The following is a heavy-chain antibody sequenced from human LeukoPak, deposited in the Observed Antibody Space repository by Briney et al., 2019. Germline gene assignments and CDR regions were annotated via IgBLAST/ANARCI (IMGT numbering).Heavy chain of an antibody. CDR3: AREGSCSGGNCRLDY. J-gene: IGHJ4*02. CDR2: ISAYNGDT. V-gene: IGHV1-18*01. Sequence: ASVKVSCKASDYTFSNYGYNWVRQAPGQGLEWMGWISAYNGDTNHAQEFQGRLTMTTDASTRTAYMELKSLRSDDTAVYYCAREGSCSGGNCRLDYWGQGTLVTVSS. CDR1: DYTFSNYG. D-gene: IGHD2-15*01.